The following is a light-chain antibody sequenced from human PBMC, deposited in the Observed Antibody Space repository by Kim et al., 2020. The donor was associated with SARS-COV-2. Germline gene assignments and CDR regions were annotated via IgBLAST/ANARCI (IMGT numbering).Light chain of an antibody. CDR1: ENIGTW. CDR3: QHYSRFPYT. J-gene: IGKJ2*01. V-gene: IGKV1-5*03. CDR2: LAS. Sequence: SASVGDRVTITCRASENIGTWLAWYQQKPGRAPSLLIYLASTLESGVPSRFSGTGSGTEFSLSITSLQPDDCATYYCQHYSRFPYTCGQGTKLEI.